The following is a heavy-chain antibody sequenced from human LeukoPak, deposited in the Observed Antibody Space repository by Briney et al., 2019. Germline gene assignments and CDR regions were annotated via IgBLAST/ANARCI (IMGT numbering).Heavy chain of an antibody. D-gene: IGHD1-26*01. CDR1: GFTLSTYW. Sequence: GGSLRLSCAASGFTLSTYWMAWVSQVPGEGMEWVGNIKGDETAKHQADSVKGRFTISRDNSENSAYLQMSSLRGDDTAVYYCARDVGGSLDYWGQGTLVTVSS. CDR2: IKGDETAK. V-gene: IGHV3-7*01. J-gene: IGHJ4*02. CDR3: ARDVGGSLDY.